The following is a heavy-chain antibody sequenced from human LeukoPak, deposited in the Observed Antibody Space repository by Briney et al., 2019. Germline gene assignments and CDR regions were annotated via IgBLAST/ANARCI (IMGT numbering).Heavy chain of an antibody. V-gene: IGHV3-33*06. CDR3: AKPGGRLAVAGRGPLDY. CDR1: GFTFSSYG. J-gene: IGHJ4*02. CDR2: IWYDGSNK. D-gene: IGHD6-19*01. Sequence: GRSLRLSCAASGFTFSSYGMHWVRQAPGKGLEWVAVIWYDGSNKYYADSVKGRFTISRDNSKNTLYLQMDSLRAEDTAVYYCAKPGGRLAVAGRGPLDYWGQGTLVTVSS.